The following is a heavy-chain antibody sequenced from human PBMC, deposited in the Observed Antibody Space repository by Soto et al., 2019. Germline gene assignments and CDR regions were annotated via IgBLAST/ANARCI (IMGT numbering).Heavy chain of an antibody. CDR1: GFIFSDYW. Sequence: EVQLVESGGGLVQPGGSLRLSCAASGFIFSDYWMAWVRQAPGKGLEWVANIKEDGSRKYYMESAKGRITISRDSAKNSLFLQMISLRVGVRAVYYGVSFEAIGSWGQGTLVTVSS. CDR2: IKEDGSRK. J-gene: IGHJ4*02. V-gene: IGHV3-7*01. CDR3: VSFEAIGS.